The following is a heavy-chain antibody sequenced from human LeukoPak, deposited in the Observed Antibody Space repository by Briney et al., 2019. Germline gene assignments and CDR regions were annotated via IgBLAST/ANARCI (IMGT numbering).Heavy chain of an antibody. CDR1: GITISHAW. J-gene: IGHJ4*02. CDR3: VTPPD. CDR2: IKSKSAGGTT. Sequence: GGSLRLSCEASGITISHAWMSWVRQAPGKGLEWVGRIKSKSAGGTTDHAAPVKGRFTISRDDSKNTLYLQMNSLTIEDTAVYYCVTPPDWGQGTLVTVSS. V-gene: IGHV3-15*01. D-gene: IGHD5-18*01.